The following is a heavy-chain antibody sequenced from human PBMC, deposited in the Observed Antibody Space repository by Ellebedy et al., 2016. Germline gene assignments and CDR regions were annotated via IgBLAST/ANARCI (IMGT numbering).Heavy chain of an antibody. V-gene: IGHV3-7*03. CDR3: AREMMTYFYDGSLGY. D-gene: IGHD3-22*01. CDR1: GFTFSNYA. CDR2: IKEDGGEE. J-gene: IGHJ4*02. Sequence: GGSLRLSCAASGFTFSNYAIHWVRQAPGKGLEWVANIKEDGGEEHYVESVKGRFTISRDNARNSLYLQINSLRAEDTAVYYCAREMMTYFYDGSLGYWGQGTLVTVSS.